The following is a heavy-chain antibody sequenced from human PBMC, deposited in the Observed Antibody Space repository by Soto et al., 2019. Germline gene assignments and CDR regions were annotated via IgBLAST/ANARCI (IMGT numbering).Heavy chain of an antibody. CDR2: ISYDGSNE. CDR1: GFTFSSFG. D-gene: IGHD3-22*01. CDR3: AKDTYYHDSSGYYIFYY. V-gene: IGHV3-30*18. Sequence: QVQLVESGGGVVQPGRSLRLSCAASGFTFSSFGMHWVRQAPGKGLEWVAHISYDGSNEHSADSVKGRFTISRDNSEDTLYLQMNSLRVEDTAVYYCAKDTYYHDSSGYYIFYYWGQGTLVTVSS. J-gene: IGHJ4*02.